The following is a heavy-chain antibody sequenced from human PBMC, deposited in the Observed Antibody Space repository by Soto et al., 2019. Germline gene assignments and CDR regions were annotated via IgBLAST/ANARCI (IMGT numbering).Heavy chain of an antibody. CDR1: GYDFNTNW. V-gene: IGHV5-51*01. CDR2: MYPGDSDT. Sequence: PGESLKISCRGSGYDFNTNWFGWVRQLPGRGLEWVGIMYPGDSDTRLHPSLQGHVTLSADVTVSTAFLQRRTLKTSDSGMYFCARLPRDCNKTSRYYADHWGQGTSVTVSS. CDR3: ARLPRDCNKTSRYYADH. D-gene: IGHD3-22*01. J-gene: IGHJ4*02.